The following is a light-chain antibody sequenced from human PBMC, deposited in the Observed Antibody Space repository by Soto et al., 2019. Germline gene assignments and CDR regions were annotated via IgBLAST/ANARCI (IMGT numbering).Light chain of an antibody. Sequence: EIVLTQSPGTLSLSPGERATLSCRASQSVSSSYLAWYQQKPGQAPRLLIYGASSRATGIPDRFSGSGSGTDFTLTISRLEPEDVAAYYCQQHGSCPRYTFGQGTKLEIK. V-gene: IGKV3-20*01. CDR2: GAS. CDR3: QQHGSCPRYT. J-gene: IGKJ2*01. CDR1: QSVSSSY.